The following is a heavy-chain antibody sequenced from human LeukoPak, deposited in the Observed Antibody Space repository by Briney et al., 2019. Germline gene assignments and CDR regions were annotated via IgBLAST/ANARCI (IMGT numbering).Heavy chain of an antibody. CDR1: GFTFRSCA. J-gene: IGHJ6*02. CDR3: AKCGGVVRGSYYDYYYGMDV. Sequence: GGSLRLSCAASGFTFRSCAMSGVRQPRGRGRVEVWAISGSGCSTYYADSVKGRFTISRDNSKNTLYVEMNSLRAEDTAVYYCAKCGGVVRGSYYDYYYGMDVWGQGTTVTVSS. V-gene: IGHV3-23*01. D-gene: IGHD1-26*01. CDR2: ISGSGCST.